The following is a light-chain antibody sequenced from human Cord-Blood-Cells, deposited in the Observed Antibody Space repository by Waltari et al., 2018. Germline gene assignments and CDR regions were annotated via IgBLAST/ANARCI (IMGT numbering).Light chain of an antibody. CDR1: QSVSSY. Sequence: EIVLTQSPATLSLSPGERATLSCRASQSVSSYLAWYKQKPGQAPRPLIYDASNRATGIPARFSGSGSGTDFTLTISSLEPEDFAVYYCQQRSNWLTFGGGTKVEIK. CDR3: QQRSNWLT. J-gene: IGKJ4*01. V-gene: IGKV3-11*01. CDR2: DAS.